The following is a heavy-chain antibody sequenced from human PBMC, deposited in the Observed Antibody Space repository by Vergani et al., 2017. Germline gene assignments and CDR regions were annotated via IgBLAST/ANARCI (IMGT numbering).Heavy chain of an antibody. D-gene: IGHD3-3*01. CDR1: GYSITNYW. J-gene: IGHJ6*03. V-gene: IGHV5-51*03. Sequence: EVPLVQSGAEVKKPGESLKISCQGSGYSITNYWIAWVRQRPGKGLEWMGIIYAGDSDVRYSPSFQGQVTMSVDKSLSTAYLQWSSLKASDTATYYCARLAGEWLLYWYYYMDVWGKGTTVTVSS. CDR3: ARLAGEWLLYWYYYMDV. CDR2: IYAGDSDV.